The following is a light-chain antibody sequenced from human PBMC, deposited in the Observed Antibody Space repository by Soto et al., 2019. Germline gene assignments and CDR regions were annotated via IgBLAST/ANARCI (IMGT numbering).Light chain of an antibody. CDR3: QQRSIWPPGGIFT. J-gene: IGKJ3*01. V-gene: IGKV3-11*01. CDR1: QSVSSY. Sequence: EIVLTQSPATLSLSPGERATLSCRASQSVSSYLAWYQQKPGQAPRLLIYDASNRATGIPARFSGSGSGTDFTLTISSLEPEDFAVYYCQQRSIWPPGGIFTFGPGTKVDIK. CDR2: DAS.